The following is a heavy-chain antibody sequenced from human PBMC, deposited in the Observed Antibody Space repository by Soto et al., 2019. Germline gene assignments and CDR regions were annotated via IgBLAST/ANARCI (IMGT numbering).Heavy chain of an antibody. J-gene: IGHJ6*02. CDR2: INPSGGST. CDR1: GYTFTSYY. CDR3: AXINDSSGSPYYYYGMDV. Sequence: ASVKVSCKGSGYTFTSYYMHWVRQAPGQGLEWMGIINPSGGSTSYAQKFQGRVTMTRDTSTSTVYMELSSLRSEDTAVYYCAXINDSSGSPYYYYGMDVWGQGTTVTVSS. D-gene: IGHD3-22*01. V-gene: IGHV1-46*01.